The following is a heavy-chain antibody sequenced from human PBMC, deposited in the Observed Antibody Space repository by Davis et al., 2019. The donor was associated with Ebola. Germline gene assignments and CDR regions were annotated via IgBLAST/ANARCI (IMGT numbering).Heavy chain of an antibody. D-gene: IGHD3-10*01. J-gene: IGHJ4*02. Sequence: GESLKISCAASGFTFSSYAMHWVRQAPGKGLEYVSAISSNGGSTYYANSVKGRFTISRDNSKNTLYLQMGSLRAEDMAVYYCARGSGSYGYFDYWGQGTLVTVSS. V-gene: IGHV3-64*01. CDR3: ARGSGSYGYFDY. CDR1: GFTFSSYA. CDR2: ISSNGGST.